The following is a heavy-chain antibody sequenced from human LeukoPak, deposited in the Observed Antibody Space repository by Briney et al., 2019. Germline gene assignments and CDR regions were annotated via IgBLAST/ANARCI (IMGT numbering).Heavy chain of an antibody. J-gene: IGHJ4*02. V-gene: IGHV1-24*01. CDR1: GDTLTEIS. D-gene: IGHD6-6*01. CDR2: LHPEDREV. CDR3: ATAEQLV. Sequence: ASVNVSFRVSGDTLTEISIHWVGQTPGKGVEWMGGLHPEDREVIYAQKFQGRVTMTEDSSTDTAYMDLRSLRSEDTAVYYCATAEQLVWGQGTLVTVSS.